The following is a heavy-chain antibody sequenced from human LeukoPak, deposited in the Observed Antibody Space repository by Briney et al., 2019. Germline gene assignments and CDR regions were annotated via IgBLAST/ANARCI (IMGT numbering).Heavy chain of an antibody. D-gene: IGHD3-22*01. CDR2: MNPNSGNT. CDR1: GYTFTSYD. CDR3: ASTVHDSSGYYYSY. Sequence: ASVKVFCKASGYTFTSYDINWVRQATGQGLEWMGWMNPNSGNTGYAQKFQGRVTMTRNTSISTAYMELSGLRSEDTAVYYCASTVHDSSGYYYSYWGQGTLVTVSS. J-gene: IGHJ4*02. V-gene: IGHV1-8*01.